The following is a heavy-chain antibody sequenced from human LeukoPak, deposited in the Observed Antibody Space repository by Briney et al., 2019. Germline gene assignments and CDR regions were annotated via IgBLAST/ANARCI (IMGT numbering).Heavy chain of an antibody. CDR3: ATGGYCSGGSCSELDY. D-gene: IGHD2-15*01. CDR2: FDPEDGET. V-gene: IGHV1-24*01. CDR1: GYTLTELS. J-gene: IGHJ4*02. Sequence: ASVKVSCKVSGYTLTELSMHWVRQAPGKGLEWMGGFDPEDGETIYAQKFQGRVTMTEDTSTDTAYMELSSLRSEDTAVYYCATGGYCSGGSCSELDYWGQGTLVTVSS.